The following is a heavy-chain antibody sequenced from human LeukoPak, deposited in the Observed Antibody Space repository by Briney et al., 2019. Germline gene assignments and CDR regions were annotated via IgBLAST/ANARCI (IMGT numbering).Heavy chain of an antibody. J-gene: IGHJ4*02. Sequence: GGSLRLSCAASGFTFNAYAMHWVRQDPGKGLEWVAVVSNDGRDKHYADSVKGRFTISRDNSENTLYLQMNTLRAEDTAVYYCARDRNSPAKYYFDYWGQGTLVTVSS. D-gene: IGHD1-14*01. CDR2: VSNDGRDK. V-gene: IGHV3-30*01. CDR1: GFTFNAYA. CDR3: ARDRNSPAKYYFDY.